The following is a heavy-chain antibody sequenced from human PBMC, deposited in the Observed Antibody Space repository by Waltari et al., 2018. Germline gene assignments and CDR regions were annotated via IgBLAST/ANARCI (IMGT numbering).Heavy chain of an antibody. CDR1: GYTFTDYY. CDR2: INPNRGGT. Sequence: QVQLVQSGAEVKKPGASVKVSCKASGYTFTDYYMHWVRQAPGQGLEWMERINPNRGGTNTTQKFQGRFTITRDTSISTAYMELSRLRSDDTAVYYCARGGPAIFGVLITKRFDYWGQGTLVTVSS. D-gene: IGHD3-3*01. V-gene: IGHV1-2*06. J-gene: IGHJ4*02. CDR3: ARGGPAIFGVLITKRFDY.